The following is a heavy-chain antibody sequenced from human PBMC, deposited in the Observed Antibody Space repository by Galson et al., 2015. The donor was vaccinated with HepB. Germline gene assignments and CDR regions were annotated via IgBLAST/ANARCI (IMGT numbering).Heavy chain of an antibody. Sequence: SVKVSCKASGYTFSTYSMTWVRQAPGQGLEWIGWISPYNRDTSYARQLQGRVTMTTDTFTSTAYMELRSLTSDDTAVYYCARGALVAVIGGTENYWVDPWGQGTLVTVSS. CDR1: GYTFSTYS. D-gene: IGHD2-15*01. V-gene: IGHV1-18*01. J-gene: IGHJ5*02. CDR2: ISPYNRDT. CDR3: ARGALVAVIGGTENYWVDP.